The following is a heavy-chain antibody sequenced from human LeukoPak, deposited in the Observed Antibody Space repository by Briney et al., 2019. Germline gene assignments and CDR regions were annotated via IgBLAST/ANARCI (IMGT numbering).Heavy chain of an antibody. D-gene: IGHD6-19*01. V-gene: IGHV3-30*18. CDR1: GFTFSSSA. CDR2: ISYDESNK. Sequence: GGSLRLSCAASGFTFSSSAMHWVRQAPGKGLEWVAVISYDESNKYYADSVKGRFTISRDNSKNTLYLQMNSLRAEDTAVYYCAKDRPGYSSGWSKKLYYYYGMDVWGQGTTVTVSS. CDR3: AKDRPGYSSGWSKKLYYYYGMDV. J-gene: IGHJ6*02.